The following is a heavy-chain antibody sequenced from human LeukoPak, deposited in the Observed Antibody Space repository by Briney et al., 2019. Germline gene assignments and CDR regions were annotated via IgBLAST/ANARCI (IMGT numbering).Heavy chain of an antibody. CDR3: ARDAAVFGGFSSFNYYFYGMDV. CDR2: ISSSSDYI. V-gene: IGHV3-21*01. D-gene: IGHD3-16*01. J-gene: IGHJ6*02. Sequence: PGGSLRLSCAASGFTFNIYNMNWVRQAPGKGLEWVSSISSSSDYIHYADSVKGRFTTSRDNAKNSLYLQMNSLRAEDTAVYYCARDAAVFGGFSSFNYYFYGMDVWGQGTTVTVSS. CDR1: GFTFNIYN.